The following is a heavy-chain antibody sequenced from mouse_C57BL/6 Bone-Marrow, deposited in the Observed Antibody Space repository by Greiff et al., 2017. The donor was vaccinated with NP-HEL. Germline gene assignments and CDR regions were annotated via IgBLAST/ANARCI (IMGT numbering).Heavy chain of an antibody. Sequence: VQLQQSGAELVMPGASVKLSCKASGYTFTSYWLHWVKQRPGQGLEWIGEIDPSDSYTNYNQKFKGKSTLTVDKSSSTAYMQLSSLISEDSAVYYCARDYGSSSYFDYWGQGTTLTVSS. D-gene: IGHD1-1*01. CDR3: ARDYGSSSYFDY. V-gene: IGHV1-69*01. CDR1: GYTFTSYW. CDR2: IDPSDSYT. J-gene: IGHJ2*01.